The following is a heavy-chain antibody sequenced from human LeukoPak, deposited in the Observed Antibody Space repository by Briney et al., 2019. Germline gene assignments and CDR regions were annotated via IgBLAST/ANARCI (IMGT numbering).Heavy chain of an antibody. CDR3: AKGGLWFGEFIFDY. J-gene: IGHJ4*02. V-gene: IGHV3-23*01. CDR2: ISGSGGST. CDR1: GFTFSSYA. Sequence: GGSLRLPCAASGFTFSSYAMSWVRQAPGKGLEWVSGISGSGGSTYYADSVKDRFTISRDNSKNTLYLQMNSLRAEDTAIYYCAKGGLWFGEFIFDYWGQGTLVTVSS. D-gene: IGHD3-10*01.